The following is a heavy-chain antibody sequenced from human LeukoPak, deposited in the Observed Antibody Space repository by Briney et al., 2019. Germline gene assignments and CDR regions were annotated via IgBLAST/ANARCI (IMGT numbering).Heavy chain of an antibody. J-gene: IGHJ4*02. CDR2: INPNSGGT. CDR3: AIITTAPFDY. V-gene: IGHV1-2*06. D-gene: IGHD3-22*01. Sequence: APVKVSCKGSGCTFTGYNVHLGRHGPVQKLEWIGQINPNSGGTNYAQKFQGRVTMTRDTSISTAYMELSRQRSDDTAVYYCAIITTAPFDYWGQGTLVSVSS. CDR1: GCTFTGYN.